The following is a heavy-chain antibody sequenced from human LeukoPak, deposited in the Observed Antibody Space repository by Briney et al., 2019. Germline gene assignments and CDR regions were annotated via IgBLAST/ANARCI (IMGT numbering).Heavy chain of an antibody. V-gene: IGHV3-64*01. CDR2: ISSNGGST. J-gene: IGHJ3*02. CDR1: GFTFSSYA. D-gene: IGHD3-22*01. Sequence: PGGSLRLSCAASGFTFSSYAMHWVRQAPGKGLEYVSAISSNGGSTYYANSVKGRFTISRDNSKNTLYLQMGSLRAEDMAVYYCARDRIVGAFDIWGQGTMVTVSS. CDR3: ARDRIVGAFDI.